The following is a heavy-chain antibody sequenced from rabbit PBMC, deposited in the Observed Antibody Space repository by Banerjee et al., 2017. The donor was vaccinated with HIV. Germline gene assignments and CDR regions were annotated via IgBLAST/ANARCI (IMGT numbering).Heavy chain of an antibody. CDR2: IYGGSSGST. CDR3: ARDEDTYYPYYFKL. CDR1: GFSFSSSYW. V-gene: IGHV1S45*01. Sequence: QEQLEESGGDLVKPEGSPTLTCTASGFSFSSSYWICWVRQAPGKGLEWIACIYGGSSGSTYYASWAKGRFTISETSSTTVTLQMTSLTAADTATYFCARDEDTYYPYYFKLWGQGTLVTVS. J-gene: IGHJ4*01. D-gene: IGHD1-1*01.